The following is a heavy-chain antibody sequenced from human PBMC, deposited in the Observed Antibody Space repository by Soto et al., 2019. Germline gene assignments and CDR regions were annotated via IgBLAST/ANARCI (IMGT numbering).Heavy chain of an antibody. D-gene: IGHD1-1*01. J-gene: IGHJ4*02. Sequence: GGSLRLSCAASGFTVRSSYMSWVRQVPGKGLEWVSIIYSDDYTYYAASVKGRFTITRDDSKNTLYLQMDSLRDEDTAAYYCARDLGSTNYYFDYWGLGTLVTVSS. V-gene: IGHV3-66*01. CDR1: GFTVRSSY. CDR3: ARDLGSTNYYFDY. CDR2: IYSDDYT.